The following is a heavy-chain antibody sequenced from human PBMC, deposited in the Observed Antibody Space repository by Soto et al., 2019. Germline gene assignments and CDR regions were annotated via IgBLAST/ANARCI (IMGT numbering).Heavy chain of an antibody. CDR3: ARRERYYGSPGWFDP. D-gene: IGHD3-10*01. CDR1: GGSISSSTYY. J-gene: IGHJ5*02. V-gene: IGHV4-39*01. Sequence: QLQLQESGPGLVKPSETLSLTCSVSGGSISSSTYYWGWIRQPPGKGLEWIGTVYYNENTYYNPSLKSRVTITVDTAKNQFSLNLRSVPAADTAMYFCARRERYYGSPGWFDPWGPGTLVTVSS. CDR2: VYYNENT.